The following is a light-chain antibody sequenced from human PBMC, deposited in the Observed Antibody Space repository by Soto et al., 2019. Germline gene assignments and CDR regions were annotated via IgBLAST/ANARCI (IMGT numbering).Light chain of an antibody. CDR3: PAWDDRPSGVV. J-gene: IGLJ2*01. V-gene: IGLV1-47*01. CDR1: RSDIGTNY. CDR2: RNS. Sequence: QSVLTQPPSASGTPGQRVTISCSGSRSDIGTNYVYWYQHLPGRAPRLLIYRNSQRPSGVPDRFSGSKSGTSASLAISGLRAEDEAEYYCPAWDDRPSGVVFGGGTKLTVL.